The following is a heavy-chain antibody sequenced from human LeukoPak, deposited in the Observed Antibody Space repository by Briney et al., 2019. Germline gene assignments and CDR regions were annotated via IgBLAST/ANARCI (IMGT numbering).Heavy chain of an antibody. CDR2: INHSGST. V-gene: IGHV4-34*01. Sequence: SETLSLTCAVYGGSFSGYYWSWIRQPPGKGLEWIGEINHSGSTNYNPSLKSRVTTSVDTSKNQFSLKLSSVTAADTAVYYCARGQHPRSYYYYSMDVWGQGTTVTVSS. CDR1: GGSFSGYY. CDR3: ARGQHPRSYYYYSMDV. J-gene: IGHJ6*02.